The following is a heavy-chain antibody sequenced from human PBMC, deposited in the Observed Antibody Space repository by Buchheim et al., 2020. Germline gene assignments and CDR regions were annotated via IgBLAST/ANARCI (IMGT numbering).Heavy chain of an antibody. Sequence: QVRLVQSGSEVKKPGDSVKVSCKASGYIFTNYGFSWVRQAPGQGLEWLGWINTYDGNTNYGQMIQGRLTMTTDTSAGTAYMELRSLRSDDTAVYYCVRDEQKYGGSSRRFDYWGQGTL. D-gene: IGHD6-6*01. CDR2: INTYDGNT. CDR1: GYIFTNYG. V-gene: IGHV1-18*01. J-gene: IGHJ4*02. CDR3: VRDEQKYGGSSRRFDY.